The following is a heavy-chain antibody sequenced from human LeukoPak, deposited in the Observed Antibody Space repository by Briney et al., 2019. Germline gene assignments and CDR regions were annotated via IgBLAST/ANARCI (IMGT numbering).Heavy chain of an antibody. CDR3: ARSSSGTYHY. Sequence: GASVKVSCKTSVYNFPIYTMHWLRQAPGQTPEWMGSINGDNGNTRYSEKFQDRVTFTRNTTASSAYMELSSLRFEDTALYYCARSSSGTYHYWGQGTLVTVSS. D-gene: IGHD3-10*01. CDR2: INGDNGNT. CDR1: VYNFPIYT. V-gene: IGHV1-3*01. J-gene: IGHJ4*02.